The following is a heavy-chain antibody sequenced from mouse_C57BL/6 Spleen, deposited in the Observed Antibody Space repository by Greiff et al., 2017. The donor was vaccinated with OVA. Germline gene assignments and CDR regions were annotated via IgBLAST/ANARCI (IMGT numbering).Heavy chain of an antibody. Sequence: QVQLQQPGAELVKPGASVKLSCKASGYTFTRYWMQWVKQRPGQGLEWIGEIDPSDSYTNYNQKFKGTAPLTVDTSSSPAYMQRSSLTSEDTAVYYGARMGYYGSSYVLYYFDYWGQGTTLTVSS. V-gene: IGHV1-50*01. CDR3: ARMGYYGSSYVLYYFDY. CDR1: GYTFTRYW. CDR2: IDPSDSYT. D-gene: IGHD1-1*01. J-gene: IGHJ2*01.